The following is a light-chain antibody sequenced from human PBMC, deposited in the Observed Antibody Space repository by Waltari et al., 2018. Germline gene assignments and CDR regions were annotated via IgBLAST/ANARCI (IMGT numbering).Light chain of an antibody. J-gene: IGLJ1*01. CDR1: SSAVGRFNY. CDR3: SAYAGSNKGV. CDR2: EVS. Sequence: QSALTQPPSASGSPGQSVTISCTGTSSAVGRFNYVSWYHQHPGKAPKLIIFEVSKRPSGVPYRFSGSKSGNTASLTVSGLQAEDEADYYCSAYAGSNKGVFGSGTKVTVL. V-gene: IGLV2-8*01.